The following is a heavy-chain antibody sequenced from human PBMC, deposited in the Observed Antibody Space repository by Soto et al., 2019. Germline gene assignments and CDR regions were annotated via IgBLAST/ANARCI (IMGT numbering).Heavy chain of an antibody. CDR1: GYTFTNYG. CDR2: ISGYNGNT. Sequence: ASVKVSCKAAGYTFTNYGTSWVRQAPGQGPEWMGWISGYNGNTNYVQTLQGRVTMTTDTSTSTAYMELRGLTSDDTAVYYCARGGSSWSAEYYQHWGQGTLVTVSS. J-gene: IGHJ1*01. V-gene: IGHV1-18*01. D-gene: IGHD6-13*01. CDR3: ARGGSSWSAEYYQH.